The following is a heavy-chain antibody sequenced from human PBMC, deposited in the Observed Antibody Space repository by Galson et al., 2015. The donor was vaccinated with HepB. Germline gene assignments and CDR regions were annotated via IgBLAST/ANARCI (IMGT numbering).Heavy chain of an antibody. CDR3: AKEPGPRASPWYFDL. CDR2: VAHDGTVQ. D-gene: IGHD3-10*01. Sequence: SQRLSCAASGFVFSGYGMHWVRQPPGKALEWVAVVAHDGTVQYYADSVKGRFTVSRDNSKNTMYLQLNSPRPEDAGLYYCAKEPGPRASPWYFDLWGRGTLVTVSS. J-gene: IGHJ2*01. V-gene: IGHV3-30*18. CDR1: GFVFSGYG.